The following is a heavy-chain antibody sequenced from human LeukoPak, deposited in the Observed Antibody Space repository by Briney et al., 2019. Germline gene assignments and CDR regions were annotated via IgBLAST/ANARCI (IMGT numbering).Heavy chain of an antibody. J-gene: IGHJ6*02. CDR3: ARGGGLDD. V-gene: IGHV3-7*03. CDR2: INHNGNVN. D-gene: IGHD3-16*01. Sequence: GGSLRLSCAASGFTFSSYWMNWARQAPGKGLEWVASINHNGNVNYYVDSVKGRFTISRDNAKNSLYLQMSNLRAEDTAVYFCARGGGLDDWGQGATVTVSS. CDR1: GFTFSSYW.